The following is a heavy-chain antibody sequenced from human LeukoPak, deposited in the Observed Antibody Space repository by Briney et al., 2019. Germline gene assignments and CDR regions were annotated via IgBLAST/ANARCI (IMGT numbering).Heavy chain of an antibody. CDR3: AREVSLLWFGESANWFDP. J-gene: IGHJ5*02. CDR1: GFTFSRYW. D-gene: IGHD3-10*01. V-gene: IGHV3-7*04. CDR2: IKQDGSEK. Sequence: PGGSLRLSCAASGFTFSRYWMTWVRQAPGKGLEWVANIKQDGSEKYYVDSVKGRFTISRDNAKNSLYLQMSSLRAEDTAVYYCAREVSLLWFGESANWFDPWGQGTLVTVSS.